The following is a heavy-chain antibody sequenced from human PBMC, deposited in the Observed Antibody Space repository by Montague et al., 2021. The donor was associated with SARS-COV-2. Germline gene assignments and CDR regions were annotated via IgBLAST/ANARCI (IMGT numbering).Heavy chain of an antibody. CDR3: VRATIYMDV. CDR2: IKLDGSEV. Sequence: SLSLSFSASVFIFGDYWMSWVRQAPGKGLVWLANIKLDGSEVYYMDSVKGRFTVSRDNARNSLYLQMNSLRVEDTAVYYCVRATIYMDVWGEGTTVAVSS. D-gene: IGHD3-3*01. J-gene: IGHJ6*03. V-gene: IGHV3-7*01. CDR1: VFIFGDYW.